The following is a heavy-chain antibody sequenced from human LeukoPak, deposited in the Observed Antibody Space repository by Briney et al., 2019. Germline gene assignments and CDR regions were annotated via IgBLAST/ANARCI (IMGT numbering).Heavy chain of an antibody. CDR1: GYTFTSYD. J-gene: IGHJ4*02. CDR3: ARFYRAEGYFDY. D-gene: IGHD2/OR15-2a*01. Sequence: ASVKVSCKASGYTFTSYDINWVRQATGQGLEWMGCMNPNSGNTGYAQKFQGRVTMTRNTSISTAYMELRSLRSEDTAVYYCARFYRAEGYFDYWGQGTLVTASS. V-gene: IGHV1-8*01. CDR2: MNPNSGNT.